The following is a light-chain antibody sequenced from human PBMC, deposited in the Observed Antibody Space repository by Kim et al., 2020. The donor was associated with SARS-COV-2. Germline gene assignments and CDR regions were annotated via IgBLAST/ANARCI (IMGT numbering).Light chain of an antibody. Sequence: VSPGERATLSGRASQSVSVNLAWYQQKPGQAPRLLIKGASARATGIPARFSGSGSGTEFTLTISNLQSEDFAVYYCQQFYNWPLTFGQGTRLEIK. CDR1: QSVSVN. V-gene: IGKV3D-15*01. J-gene: IGKJ5*01. CDR2: GAS. CDR3: QQFYNWPLT.